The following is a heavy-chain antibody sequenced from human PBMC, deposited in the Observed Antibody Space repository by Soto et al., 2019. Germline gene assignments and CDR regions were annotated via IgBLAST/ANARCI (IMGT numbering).Heavy chain of an antibody. D-gene: IGHD3-10*01. CDR1: GFTFSSYA. CDR2: ISGSGGST. V-gene: IGHV3-23*01. J-gene: IGHJ4*02. Sequence: PGGSLRLSCAASGFTFSSYAMSWVRQAPGKGLEWVSAISGSGGSTYYADSVKGRFTISRDNSKNTLYLQMNSLRAEDTAVYYCAKDLRGGSGSRNFDYWGQGTLVTGSS. CDR3: AKDLRGGSGSRNFDY.